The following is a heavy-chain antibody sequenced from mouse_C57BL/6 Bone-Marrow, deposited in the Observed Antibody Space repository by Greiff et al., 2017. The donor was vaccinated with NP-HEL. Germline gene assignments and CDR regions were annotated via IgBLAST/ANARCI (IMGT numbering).Heavy chain of an antibody. Sequence: QVHVKQPGAELVRPGSSVKLSCKASGYTFTSYWMDWVKQRPGQGLEWIGNIYPSDSETHYNQKFKDKATLTVDKSSSTAYMQLSSLTSEDSAVYYCALYYGYEEAMDYWGQGTSVTVSS. D-gene: IGHD2-2*01. CDR1: GYTFTSYW. CDR2: IYPSDSET. V-gene: IGHV1-61*01. CDR3: ALYYGYEEAMDY. J-gene: IGHJ4*01.